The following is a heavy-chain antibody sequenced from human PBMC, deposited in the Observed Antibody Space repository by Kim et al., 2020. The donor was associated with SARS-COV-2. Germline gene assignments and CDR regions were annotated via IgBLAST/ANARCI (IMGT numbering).Heavy chain of an antibody. Sequence: QQFQGRVTMTEDTSTDTAYMELSSLGSEDTAVYYCATGARGSSWYGYFQHWGQGTLVTVSS. J-gene: IGHJ1*01. V-gene: IGHV1-24*01. CDR3: ATGARGSSWYGYFQH. D-gene: IGHD6-13*01.